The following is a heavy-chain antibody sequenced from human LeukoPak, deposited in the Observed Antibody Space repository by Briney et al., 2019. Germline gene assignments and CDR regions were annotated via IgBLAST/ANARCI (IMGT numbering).Heavy chain of an antibody. CDR1: GFTFSSHG. J-gene: IGHJ6*03. CDR3: AKCILTGYYKGYMDV. CDR2: ISGSGGST. V-gene: IGHV3-23*01. Sequence: GGTLKLSCAASGFTFSSHGMSWVRQAPGKGLEWVSAISGSGGSTYYADSVKGRFTISRDNSKNTLYLQMNSLRAEDTAVYYCAKCILTGYYKGYMDVWGKGTTVTISS. D-gene: IGHD3-9*01.